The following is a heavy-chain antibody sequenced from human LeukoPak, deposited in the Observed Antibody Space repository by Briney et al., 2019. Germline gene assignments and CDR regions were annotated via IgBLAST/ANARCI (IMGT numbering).Heavy chain of an antibody. CDR2: IYYSGST. CDR3: ARDRNSNGWFEP. CDR1: GGSISSYY. J-gene: IGHJ5*02. V-gene: IGHV4-59*01. D-gene: IGHD4-11*01. Sequence: SETLSLTCTVSGGSISSYYWSWIRQPPGKGLEWIGYIYYSGSTNYNPSLKSRVTISVDTSKNQFSLKLSSVTAADTAVYYCARDRNSNGWFEPWGQGTLVTVSS.